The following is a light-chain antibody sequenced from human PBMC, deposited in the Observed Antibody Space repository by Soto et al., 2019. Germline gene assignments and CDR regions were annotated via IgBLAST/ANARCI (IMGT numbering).Light chain of an antibody. CDR1: QSISSW. CDR3: QHSGGT. V-gene: IGKV1-5*01. J-gene: IGKJ1*01. CDR2: DAS. Sequence: DIQMTQSPSTLSASVGDRVTITCRASQSISSWLAWYQQKPGKAPKLLIYDASSLESGVPSRFSGSGSGTEFTLTISSLQPDYFATYYCQHSGGTFGQGTKVDIK.